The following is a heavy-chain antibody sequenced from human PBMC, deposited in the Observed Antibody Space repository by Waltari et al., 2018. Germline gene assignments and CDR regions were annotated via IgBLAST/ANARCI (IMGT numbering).Heavy chain of an antibody. Sequence: EVQLVESGGGLVQPGGSLRLSCAASGFTFSSYWMCWVRQAPGKGLEWVANIKQDGSEKYYVDSVKGRFTISRDNANNSLYLQMNSLRAEDTAVYYCARDERGAYYYYGMDVWGQGTTVTVSS. CDR3: ARDERGAYYYYGMDV. V-gene: IGHV3-7*01. CDR1: GFTFSSYW. D-gene: IGHD3-16*01. CDR2: IKQDGSEK. J-gene: IGHJ6*02.